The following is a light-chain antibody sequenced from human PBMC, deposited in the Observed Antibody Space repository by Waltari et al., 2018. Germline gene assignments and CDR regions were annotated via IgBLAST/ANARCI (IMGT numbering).Light chain of an antibody. V-gene: IGKV3-15*01. Sequence: EIVMTQSPATLSVSPGERATLSCRASQSVSSNLAWYQQKPGQAPRLLIDGASTRATGIPARFSGSGSGTEFTLTISSMQSEDFAVYYCQQYNSFGQGTKVEIK. J-gene: IGKJ1*01. CDR2: GAS. CDR3: QQYNS. CDR1: QSVSSN.